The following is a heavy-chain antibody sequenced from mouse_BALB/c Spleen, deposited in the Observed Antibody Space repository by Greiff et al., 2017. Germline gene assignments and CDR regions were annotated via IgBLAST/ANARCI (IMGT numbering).Heavy chain of an antibody. V-gene: IGHV1-82*01. J-gene: IGHJ4*01. CDR3: ARGAYYGNYGAMDY. CDR1: GYAFSSSW. Sequence: VQLQQSGPELVKPGASVKISCKASGYAFSSSWLNWVKQRPGQGLEWIGRIYPGDGDTNYNGKFKGKATLTADKSSSTAYMQLSSLTSVDSAVYFCARGAYYGNYGAMDYWGQGTSVTVSS. CDR2: IYPGDGDT. D-gene: IGHD2-10*01.